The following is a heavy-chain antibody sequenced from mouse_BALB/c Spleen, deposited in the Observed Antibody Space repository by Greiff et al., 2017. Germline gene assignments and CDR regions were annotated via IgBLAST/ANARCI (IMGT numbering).Heavy chain of an antibody. CDR3: TPNRSYWYFDV. CDR1: GYSFTSYW. Sequence: VQLQQSGTVLARPGASVKMSCKASGYSFTSYWMHWVKQRPGQGLEWIGAIYPGNSDTSYNQKFKGKAKLTAVTSASTAYMELSSLTNEDSAVYYCTPNRSYWYFDVWGAGTTVTVSS. D-gene: IGHD4-1*01. CDR2: IYPGNSDT. J-gene: IGHJ1*01. V-gene: IGHV1-5*01.